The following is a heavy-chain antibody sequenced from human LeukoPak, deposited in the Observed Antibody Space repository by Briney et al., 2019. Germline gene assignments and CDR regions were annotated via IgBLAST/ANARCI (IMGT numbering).Heavy chain of an antibody. J-gene: IGHJ3*02. D-gene: IGHD2-2*01. CDR3: ARVTGYCSSTSCYDAFDI. CDR1: GGSISSYY. CDR2: IYTSGST. Sequence: SGTLSLTCTVSGGSISSYYWSWIRQPAGKGLEWIGRIYTSGSTNYNPSLKSRVTMSVDTSKNQFSLKLSSVTAADTAVYYCARVTGYCSSTSCYDAFDIWGQGTMVTVSS. V-gene: IGHV4-4*07.